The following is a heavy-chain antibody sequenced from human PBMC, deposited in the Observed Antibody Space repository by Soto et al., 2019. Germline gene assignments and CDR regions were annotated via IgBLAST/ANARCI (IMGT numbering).Heavy chain of an antibody. CDR1: GFTFSSYA. Sequence: GSLRLSCAASGFTFSSYAMSWVRQAPGKGLEWVSAISGSGGSTYYADSVKGRFTISRDNSKNTLYLQMNSLRAEDTAVYYCAKVCSSSFHFDYWGQGTLVTVSS. V-gene: IGHV3-23*01. CDR2: ISGSGGST. J-gene: IGHJ4*02. D-gene: IGHD6-6*01. CDR3: AKVCSSSFHFDY.